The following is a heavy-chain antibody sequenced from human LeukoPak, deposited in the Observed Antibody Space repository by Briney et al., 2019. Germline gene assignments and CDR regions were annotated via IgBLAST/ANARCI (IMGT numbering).Heavy chain of an antibody. V-gene: IGHV1-69*05. D-gene: IGHD2-8*01. Sequence: SVKVSGKASGGTFSNFAISWVRQAPGHGLEWMGVIIPIFGTANYAQKIQGRVTITTDESASTAYMELSSLRSEDTAVYYCARDGLVYADNADLDWYLDLWGRGTLVTVSS. J-gene: IGHJ2*01. CDR2: IIPIFGTA. CDR1: GGTFSNFA. CDR3: ARDGLVYADNADLDWYLDL.